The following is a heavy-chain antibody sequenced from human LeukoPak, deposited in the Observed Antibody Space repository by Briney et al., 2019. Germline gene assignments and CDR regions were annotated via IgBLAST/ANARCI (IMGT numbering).Heavy chain of an antibody. CDR2: INPNSGGT. CDR3: ARLEDYYDSSGYWD. Sequence: VASVKVSCKASGYTLTGYYMHWVRQAPGQGLEWMGRINPNSGGTNYAQKFQGRVTMTRDTSISTAYMELSRLRSDDTAVYYCARLEDYYDSSGYWDWGQGTLVTVSS. CDR1: GYTLTGYY. J-gene: IGHJ4*02. V-gene: IGHV1-2*06. D-gene: IGHD3-22*01.